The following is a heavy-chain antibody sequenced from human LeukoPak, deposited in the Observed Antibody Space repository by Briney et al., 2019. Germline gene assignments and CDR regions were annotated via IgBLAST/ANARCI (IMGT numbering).Heavy chain of an antibody. Sequence: SETLSLTCAVYGGSFSGDYWSWIRQPPGKGLEWIGEINHSGSTNYNPSLKSRVAISVDTSKNQFSLNLSSVTAADTAVYYCARFRDSSGYYSNAFDIWGQGTMVTVSS. V-gene: IGHV4-34*01. D-gene: IGHD3-22*01. CDR3: ARFRDSSGYYSNAFDI. CDR2: INHSGST. CDR1: GGSFSGDY. J-gene: IGHJ3*02.